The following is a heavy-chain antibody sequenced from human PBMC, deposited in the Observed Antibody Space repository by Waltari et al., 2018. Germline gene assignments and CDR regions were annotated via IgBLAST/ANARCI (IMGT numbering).Heavy chain of an antibody. CDR2: IYYSGST. J-gene: IGHJ4*02. Sequence: QLQLQESGPGLVKPSETLSLTCTVSGGSISSSSYYWGWIRQPPGKGLEWIGSIYYSGSTYYNPSLKSRVTISVDTSKNQLSLKLSSVTAADTAVYYCARDGAYYYGLGTYNARGDLMVWGQGTLVTVSS. CDR3: ARDGAYYYGLGTYNARGDLMV. D-gene: IGHD3-10*01. V-gene: IGHV4-39*07. CDR1: GGSISSSSYY.